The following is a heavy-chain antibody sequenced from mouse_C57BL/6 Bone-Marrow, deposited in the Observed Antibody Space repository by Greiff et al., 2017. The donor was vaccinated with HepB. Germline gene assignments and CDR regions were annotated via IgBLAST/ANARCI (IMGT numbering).Heavy chain of an antibody. CDR2: IDPSDSYT. Sequence: QVQLQQPGAELVKPGASVKLSCKASGYTFTSYWMHWVKQRPGQGLEWIGEIDPSDSYTNYNQKFKGKSTLTVDKSSSTAYMQLSSLTSEDSAVYYCARRRITTLLDYWGQGTTLTVSS. CDR3: ARRRITTLLDY. D-gene: IGHD2-4*01. CDR1: GYTFTSYW. J-gene: IGHJ2*01. V-gene: IGHV1-69*01.